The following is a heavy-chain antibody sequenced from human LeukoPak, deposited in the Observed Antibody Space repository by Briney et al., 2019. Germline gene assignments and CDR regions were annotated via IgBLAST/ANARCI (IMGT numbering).Heavy chain of an antibody. J-gene: IGHJ4*02. Sequence: PGGSLRLSCAASGFTFSSYAMYWVRQATGKSLEWISAITTAGDTYYPGSVKGRFTISRENAKNSLYLQMNSLRAEDTAVYYCARLSGKYSGDFDYWGQGTLVTVSS. CDR1: GFTFSSYA. CDR3: ARLSGKYSGDFDY. D-gene: IGHD1-26*01. CDR2: ITTAGDT. V-gene: IGHV3-13*01.